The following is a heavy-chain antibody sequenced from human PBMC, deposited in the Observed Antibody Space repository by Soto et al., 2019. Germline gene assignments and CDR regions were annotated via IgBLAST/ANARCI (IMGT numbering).Heavy chain of an antibody. J-gene: IGHJ4*02. CDR1: GFTFTSYG. D-gene: IGHD3-22*01. CDR2: ISAYNGNT. Sequence: GASVKVSCKASGFTFTSYGISWGRQAPGQRLEWMGWISAYNGNTNYAQKLQGRVTMTTDTSTSTAYMELRSLGSDDTAVYYCARVTTPRTLDYWGQGTLVTVSS. V-gene: IGHV1-18*01. CDR3: ARVTTPRTLDY.